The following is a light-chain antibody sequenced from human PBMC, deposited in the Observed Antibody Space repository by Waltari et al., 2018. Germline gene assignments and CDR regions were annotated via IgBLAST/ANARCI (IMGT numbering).Light chain of an antibody. Sequence: SSELTQDPAVSVALGQTVRITCQGDSLRSYYASWYQQKPGQAPVLVIYGKNNRPSGIPDRFSGSSSGNTASLTITGAQAEDEAGYYCNSRDSSGNHLAVFGTGTKVTVL. CDR3: NSRDSSGNHLAV. V-gene: IGLV3-19*01. CDR2: GKN. CDR1: SLRSYY. J-gene: IGLJ1*01.